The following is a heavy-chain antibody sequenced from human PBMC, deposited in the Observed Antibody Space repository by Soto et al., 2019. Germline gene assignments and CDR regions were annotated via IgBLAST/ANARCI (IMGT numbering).Heavy chain of an antibody. Sequence: SLKVSWKASGGTFSSYAISWVRQAPGQGLEWMAGIIPILATANYAQKFQGRVMITADESTSTAYMELSSLRSEDTSVYYRASRGDSSGWYPNHYYYYGMDVGAQGATVTVS. D-gene: IGHD6-19*01. V-gene: IGHV1-69*13. CDR1: GGTFSSYA. J-gene: IGHJ6*02. CDR3: ASRGDSSGWYPNHYYYYGMDV. CDR2: IIPILATA.